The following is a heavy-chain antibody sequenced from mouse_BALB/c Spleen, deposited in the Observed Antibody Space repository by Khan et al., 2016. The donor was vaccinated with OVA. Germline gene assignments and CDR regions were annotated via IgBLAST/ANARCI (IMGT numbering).Heavy chain of an antibody. Sequence: EVKLEESGGGLVQPGGSMKLSCVASGFTFSNFWMNWVRQSPEKGLEWVAEIRLKSNNYATHYAESVKGSFTISRDDSKSSVYLHMNNLSAADTGIYYCSRPGVYYAWFANWGQGTLVTVSA. J-gene: IGHJ3*01. D-gene: IGHD1-1*01. CDR2: IRLKSNNYAT. CDR1: GFTFSNFW. V-gene: IGHV6-6*02. CDR3: SRPGVYYAWFAN.